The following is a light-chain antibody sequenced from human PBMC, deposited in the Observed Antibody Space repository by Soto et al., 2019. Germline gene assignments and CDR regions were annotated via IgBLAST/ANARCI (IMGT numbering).Light chain of an antibody. V-gene: IGKV1-5*03. Sequence: DIRMTHSPRTLSAAVGDSVTITCRASQLISSWLAWYKQKPGKAPKLLIYKASSLESGVPSRLSGSGSGTEFTLTISSMKPDDFATYYCQQYNSYWTFGQGTKVDIK. CDR2: KAS. CDR1: QLISSW. J-gene: IGKJ1*01. CDR3: QQYNSYWT.